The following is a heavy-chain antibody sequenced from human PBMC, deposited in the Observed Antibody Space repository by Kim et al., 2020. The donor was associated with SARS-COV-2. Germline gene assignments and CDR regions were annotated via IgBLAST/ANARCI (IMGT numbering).Heavy chain of an antibody. V-gene: IGHV3-30*01. J-gene: IGHJ3*02. D-gene: IGHD3-22*01. Sequence: ADSVKGRFTISRDNSKNTLYLQMNSLRAEDTAVYYCASFDDSSGPDAFDIWGQGTMVTVSS. CDR3: ASFDDSSGPDAFDI.